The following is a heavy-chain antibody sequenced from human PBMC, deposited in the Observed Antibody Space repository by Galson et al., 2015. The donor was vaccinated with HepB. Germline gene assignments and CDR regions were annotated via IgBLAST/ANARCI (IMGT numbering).Heavy chain of an antibody. CDR1: GFTFSSYW. Sequence: SLRLSCAASGFTFSSYWMHWVRQAPGKGLEWVAVIWYDGSNKYYADSVKGRLTISRDNSKNTLFLQMNSLRGEDTAVYYCARDQGYSYGHDLDYWGQGTLVTVSS. V-gene: IGHV3-33*08. J-gene: IGHJ4*02. D-gene: IGHD5-18*01. CDR3: ARDQGYSYGHDLDY. CDR2: IWYDGSNK.